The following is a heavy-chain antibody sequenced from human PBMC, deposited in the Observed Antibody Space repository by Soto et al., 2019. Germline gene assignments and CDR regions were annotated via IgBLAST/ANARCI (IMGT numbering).Heavy chain of an antibody. J-gene: IGHJ4*02. CDR3: AHRPSYCSGGSCYSGFDY. D-gene: IGHD2-15*01. V-gene: IGHV2-5*02. Sequence: SGPTLVNPTQTLTLTCTFSGFSLSTSGVGVGWIRQPPGKALEWLALIYWDDDKRYSPSLKSRLTITKDTSKNQVVLTMTNMDPVDTATYYCAHRPSYCSGGSCYSGFDYWGQGAXVTVSS. CDR2: IYWDDDK. CDR1: GFSLSTSGVG.